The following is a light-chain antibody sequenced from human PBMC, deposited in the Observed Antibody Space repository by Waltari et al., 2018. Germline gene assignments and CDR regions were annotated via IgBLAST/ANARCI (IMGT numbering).Light chain of an antibody. CDR1: QSVKPQ. Sequence: CKASQSVKPQVAWYQEKPGQAPRLLIYDASNRATSIPARFSGSGSGTDFTLTISSLEPEDFAIYYCQQRNDWPPWTFGQGTKVEIK. CDR2: DAS. V-gene: IGKV3-11*01. CDR3: QQRNDWPPWT. J-gene: IGKJ1*01.